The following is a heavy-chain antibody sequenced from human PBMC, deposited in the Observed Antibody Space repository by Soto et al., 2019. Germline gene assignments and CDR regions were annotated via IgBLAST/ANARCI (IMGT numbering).Heavy chain of an antibody. D-gene: IGHD6-25*01. CDR2: ITGSGGST. CDR1: GFTFSSYA. Sequence: EVHLLESGGGLIQPGGSLRLSCAASGFTFSSYAMSWVRQAPGKGLEWVSAITGSGGSTYYADYVKGRFTISRDNSKNTLYLQMNSLRAEDTAVYFCPKGSANGSPYYFDFWGQGTLVTVSS. J-gene: IGHJ4*02. CDR3: PKGSANGSPYYFDF. V-gene: IGHV3-23*01.